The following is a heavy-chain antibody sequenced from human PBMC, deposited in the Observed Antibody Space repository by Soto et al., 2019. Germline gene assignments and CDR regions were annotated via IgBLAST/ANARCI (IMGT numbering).Heavy chain of an antibody. D-gene: IGHD2-15*01. CDR2: LVVGTGNT. Sequence: SVKVSCKTSGFTFRSSAVQWVRQARGQRLEWIGWLVVGTGNTNYAQKFQQRVTISSDRSTNTVSMGLSSLTSEDTAVYHCATGAYCSGGSCSDYYYYYYGMDLWGQGTTVTVSS. V-gene: IGHV1-58*01. CDR1: GFTFRSSA. J-gene: IGHJ6*02. CDR3: ATGAYCSGGSCSDYYYYYYGMDL.